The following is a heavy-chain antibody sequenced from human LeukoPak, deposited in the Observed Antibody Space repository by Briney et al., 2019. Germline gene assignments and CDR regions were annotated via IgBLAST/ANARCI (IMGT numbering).Heavy chain of an antibody. D-gene: IGHD2-8*02. V-gene: IGHV1-8*03. CDR1: GYTFTNYD. CDR3: ARGRFRKWGTGDDAFDI. CDR2: MDPNSGNT. J-gene: IGHJ3*02. Sequence: ASVKVSCKASGYTFTNYDINWVRQATGQGLEWMGWMDPNSGNTGYAQKFQDGVTITRNTSISTAYMELRSLRSEDTAVYYCARGRFRKWGTGDDAFDIWGQGTMVTVSS.